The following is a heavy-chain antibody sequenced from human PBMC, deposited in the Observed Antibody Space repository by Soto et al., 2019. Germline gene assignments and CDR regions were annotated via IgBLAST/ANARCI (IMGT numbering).Heavy chain of an antibody. J-gene: IGHJ4*02. D-gene: IGHD3-10*01. Sequence: SETLSLTCSISGGSISSGGYYWSWVRQRPGKGLEWIGYVYFNENTYYNPSLKNRVTISVGTSKSQFSLRLSSVTAADAAVYYCARQITMARGIDFWGPGISVTVSS. CDR3: ARQITMARGIDF. V-gene: IGHV4-31*03. CDR1: GGSISSGGYY. CDR2: VYFNENT.